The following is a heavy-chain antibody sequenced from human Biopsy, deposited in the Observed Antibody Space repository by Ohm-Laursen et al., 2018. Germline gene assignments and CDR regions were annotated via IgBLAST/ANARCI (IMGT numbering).Heavy chain of an antibody. CDR1: GFSLTSRGEG. J-gene: IGHJ4*02. CDR3: VHRRMTPSEFDY. Sequence: PTQTLTLTCAFSGFSLTSRGEGVGWLRQPPGKAPEGLALIYWDDDKFYNPSLESRLTITKDTSKNQVLLIMTNMDPVDTATYFCVHRRMTPSEFDYWGQGTLVTVSS. V-gene: IGHV2-5*02. CDR2: IYWDDDK.